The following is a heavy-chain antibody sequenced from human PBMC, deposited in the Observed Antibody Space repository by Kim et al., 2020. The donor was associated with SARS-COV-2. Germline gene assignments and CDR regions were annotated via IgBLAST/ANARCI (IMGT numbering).Heavy chain of an antibody. J-gene: IGHJ4*02. CDR3: ARDRVGESSFPDY. V-gene: IGHV3-21*01. CDR2: ISSSSSYI. D-gene: IGHD3-10*01. CDR1: GFTFSSYS. Sequence: GGSLRLSCAASGFTFSSYSMNWVRQAPGKGLEWVSSISSSSSYIYYADSVKGRFTISRDNAKNSLYLQMNSLRAEDTAVYYCARDRVGESSFPDYWGQGTLVTVSS.